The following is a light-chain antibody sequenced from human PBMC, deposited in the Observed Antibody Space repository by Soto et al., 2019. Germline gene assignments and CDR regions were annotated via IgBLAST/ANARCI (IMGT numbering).Light chain of an antibody. Sequence: EIVMTQSPSTLSLSPVERATLSCRASQSVSSNLAWYQQKPGQAPRLLIYGASTRATGIPARFSGSGSGTEFTLTISSLQSEDFAVYYCQQYNNWLWTFGQGTKVDIK. CDR3: QQYNNWLWT. CDR2: GAS. CDR1: QSVSSN. J-gene: IGKJ1*01. V-gene: IGKV3-15*01.